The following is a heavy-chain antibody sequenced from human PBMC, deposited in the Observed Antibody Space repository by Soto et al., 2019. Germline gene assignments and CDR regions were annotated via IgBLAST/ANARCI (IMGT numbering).Heavy chain of an antibody. D-gene: IGHD6-6*01. Sequence: ASVKVSCKASGYTFTSYGISWVRQAPGQGLEWMGWISAYNGNTNYAQKLQGRVTMTTDTSTSTAYMELRSLRSDDTAVYYCARALKPSIEYSSSSDYWSQGTLVTASS. V-gene: IGHV1-18*01. CDR1: GYTFTSYG. CDR2: ISAYNGNT. CDR3: ARALKPSIEYSSSSDY. J-gene: IGHJ4*02.